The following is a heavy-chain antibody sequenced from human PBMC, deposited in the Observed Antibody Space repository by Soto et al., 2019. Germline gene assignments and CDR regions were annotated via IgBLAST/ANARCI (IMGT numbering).Heavy chain of an antibody. D-gene: IGHD6-13*01. V-gene: IGHV3-9*01. J-gene: IGHJ6*03. Sequence: SLRLSCAASGFTFDDYAMHWVRPAPGKGLEWVSGISWNSGSIGYADSVKGRFTISRDNDKNSLYLQVNSLRAEDTALYYCAKDLVSSSWYYYYYMDVWGKGTTVTVSS. CDR3: AKDLVSSSWYYYYYMDV. CDR1: GFTFDDYA. CDR2: ISWNSGSI.